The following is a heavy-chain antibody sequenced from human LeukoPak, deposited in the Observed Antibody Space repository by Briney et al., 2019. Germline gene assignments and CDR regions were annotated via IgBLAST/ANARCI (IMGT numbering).Heavy chain of an antibody. Sequence: SQTLSLTCAISGGSVSSNSAAWNWIRQSPSRGLEWLGRTYYRSKWYNDYAVSVKSRITINPDTSKNQFSLQLNSVTPEDTAVYYCARAESSGWYHLPNFDYWGQGTLVTVSS. J-gene: IGHJ4*02. CDR3: ARAESSGWYHLPNFDY. V-gene: IGHV6-1*01. CDR1: GGSVSSNSAA. D-gene: IGHD6-19*01. CDR2: TYYRSKWYN.